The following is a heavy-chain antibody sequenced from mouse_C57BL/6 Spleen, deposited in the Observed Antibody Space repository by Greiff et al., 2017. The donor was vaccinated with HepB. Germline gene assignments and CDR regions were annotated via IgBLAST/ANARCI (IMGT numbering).Heavy chain of an antibody. J-gene: IGHJ1*03. CDR1: GYTFTSYW. V-gene: IGHV1-59*01. Sequence: LQQPGAELVRPGTSVKLSCKASGYTFTSYWMHWVKQRPGQGLEWIGVIDPSDSYTNYNQKFKGKATLTVDTSSSTAYMQLSSLTSEDSAVYYCASFTTVVATDWYFDVWGTGTTVTVSS. CDR2: IDPSDSYT. CDR3: ASFTTVVATDWYFDV. D-gene: IGHD1-1*01.